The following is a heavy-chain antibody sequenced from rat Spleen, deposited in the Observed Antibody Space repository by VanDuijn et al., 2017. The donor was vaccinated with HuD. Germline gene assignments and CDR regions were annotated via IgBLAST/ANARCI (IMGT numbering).Heavy chain of an antibody. CDR1: GLSFSNYD. D-gene: IGHD1-11*01. J-gene: IGHJ4*01. CDR3: ARHYGGYSEYVMDA. V-gene: IGHV5-25*01. Sequence: EVQLVESGGGLVQPGRSMKLSCAASGLSFSNYDMAWVRQAPTKGLEWVASLSSGGGGTYYPDSVKGRFTISRDNAKSTLYLQMDSLRSEDTATYYCARHYGGYSEYVMDAWGQGASVTVSS. CDR2: LSSGGGGT.